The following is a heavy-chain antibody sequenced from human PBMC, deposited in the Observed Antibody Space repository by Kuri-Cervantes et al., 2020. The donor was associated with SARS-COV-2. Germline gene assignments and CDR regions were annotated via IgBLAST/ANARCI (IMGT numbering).Heavy chain of an antibody. Sequence: SDIRSPTFTVSGGSIRNGCFYWSWNRQPPGRGLEWIVNIYYNASAYYYPSLESRATIASDTSNNQFSLKHSSVTAADTAVYYCESPDSSGYYFDYWGQGTMVTVSS. J-gene: IGHJ4*02. CDR2: IYYNASA. V-gene: IGHV4-39*01. D-gene: IGHD3-22*01. CDR3: ESPDSSGYYFDY. CDR1: GGSIRNGCFY.